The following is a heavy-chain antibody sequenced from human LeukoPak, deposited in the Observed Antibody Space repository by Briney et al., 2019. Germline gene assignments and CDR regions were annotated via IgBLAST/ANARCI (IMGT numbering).Heavy chain of an antibody. CDR2: ISSNISNI. V-gene: IGHV3-48*04. Sequence: PGGSLRLSCAASGFTFSRYSMNWARQAPGKGLEWVSYISSNISNIYYADSVKGRFTLSRVNAKNSLYLQMNSLRAEDTAVYYCARDGGYDSSGYWPDYYYYYMDVWGKGTTVTVSS. CDR1: GFTFSRYS. CDR3: ARDGGYDSSGYWPDYYYYYMDV. J-gene: IGHJ6*03. D-gene: IGHD3-22*01.